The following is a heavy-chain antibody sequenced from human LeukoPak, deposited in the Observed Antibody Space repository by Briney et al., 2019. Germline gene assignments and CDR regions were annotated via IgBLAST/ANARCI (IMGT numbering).Heavy chain of an antibody. CDR1: GYTFTSYD. CDR3: ARVTGAIDY. V-gene: IGHV1-8*01. D-gene: IGHD4-11*01. Sequence: ASGKLSCKASGYTFTSYDINWVRQATGQGLEWMGWMNPKSGNTGYAQKFQGRVTMTRSTSISTAYMELSSLRSEDAGVYYCARVTGAIDYWGQGTLVTVSS. J-gene: IGHJ4*02. CDR2: MNPKSGNT.